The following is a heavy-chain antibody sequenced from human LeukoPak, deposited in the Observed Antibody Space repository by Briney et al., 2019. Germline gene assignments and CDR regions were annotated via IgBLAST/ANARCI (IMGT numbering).Heavy chain of an antibody. CDR3: ARGEERGSGTVHFDY. CDR2: IYHGGST. D-gene: IGHD3-10*01. V-gene: IGHV4-59*12. CDR1: GGSINSGY. J-gene: IGHJ4*02. Sequence: SETLSLTCSVSGGSINSGYWSWIRQPPGMGLEWIGEIYHGGSTNYNPSLKSRVTTSVDRSKNQFSLKLSSVTAADTAVYYCARGEERGSGTVHFDYWGQGTLVTVSS.